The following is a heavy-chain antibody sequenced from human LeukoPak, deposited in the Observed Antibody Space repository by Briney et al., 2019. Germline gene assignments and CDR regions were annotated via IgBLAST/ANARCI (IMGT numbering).Heavy chain of an antibody. D-gene: IGHD5-18*01. CDR3: ARDRMDTGTYFDY. CDR1: GYAFTTYG. V-gene: IGHV1-18*01. J-gene: IGHJ4*02. CDR2: ISTYNGNT. Sequence: ASVKVSCKSSGYAFTTYGITWVRHAPGQGLELMGWISTYNGNTNYAQKLQGRVTMTTDTSTSTAYMELTSLRSDDTAMYYCARDRMDTGTYFDYWGQGTLVTVSS.